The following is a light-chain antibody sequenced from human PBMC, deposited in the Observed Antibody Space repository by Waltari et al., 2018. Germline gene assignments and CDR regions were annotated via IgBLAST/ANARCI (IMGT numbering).Light chain of an antibody. CDR1: NIGVKN. V-gene: IGLV3-21*01. CDR2: YDT. Sequence: SYYVTQPRSVSVSPGQTARITCGGNNIGVKNVHWYQQRPAQAPLLVIYYDTDRPSGIPERFSGSNSGNTATLTISGVEAGDEADYFCQVWDSDSDHPYIFGAGTRFIVL. CDR3: QVWDSDSDHPYI. J-gene: IGLJ1*01.